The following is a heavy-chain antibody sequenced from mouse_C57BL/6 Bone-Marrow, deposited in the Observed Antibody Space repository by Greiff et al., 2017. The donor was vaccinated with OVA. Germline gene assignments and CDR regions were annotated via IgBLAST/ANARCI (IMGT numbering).Heavy chain of an antibody. V-gene: IGHV1-52*01. Sequence: QVQLQQPGAELVRPGSSVKLSCKASGYTFTSYWMHWVKQRPIQGLEWIGNIDPSDSETHYNQKFKDKATLTVDKSSSTAYMQLSSLTSEDSAVYYCAREGVVNWYFDVGGTGTTVTVSS. CDR3: AREGVVNWYFDV. J-gene: IGHJ1*03. CDR1: GYTFTSYW. CDR2: IDPSDSET. D-gene: IGHD1-1*02.